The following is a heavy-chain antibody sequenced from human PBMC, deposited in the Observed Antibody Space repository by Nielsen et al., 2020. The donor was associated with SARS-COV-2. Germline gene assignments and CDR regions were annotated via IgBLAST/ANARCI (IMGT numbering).Heavy chain of an antibody. CDR3: ARDRGSNGYSSSWYDY. J-gene: IGHJ4*02. V-gene: IGHV1-18*01. D-gene: IGHD6-13*01. CDR1: GGTFSSYG. Sequence: ASVKVSCKASGGTFSSYGISWVRQAPGQGLEWMGWISAYNGNTNYAQKLQGRVTMTTDTSTSTAYMELRSLRSDDTAVYYCARDRGSNGYSSSWYDYWGQGTLVTVSS. CDR2: ISAYNGNT.